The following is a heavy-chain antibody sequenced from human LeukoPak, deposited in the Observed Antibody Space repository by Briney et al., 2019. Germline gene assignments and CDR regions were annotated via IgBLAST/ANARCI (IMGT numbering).Heavy chain of an antibody. CDR3: VRHIADSSHDAFDS. CDR2: IYYSGNT. V-gene: IGHV4-59*08. D-gene: IGHD2-15*01. Sequence: PSETLSLTCTVSGGSINNYYWSWIRQPPGKGLEWIAYIYYSGNTNYNPSLKSRVTISVDTSKNQFSLKVSSVTAADTALCYCVRHIADSSHDAFDSWGQGSTVTVSP. J-gene: IGHJ3*01. CDR1: GGSINNYY.